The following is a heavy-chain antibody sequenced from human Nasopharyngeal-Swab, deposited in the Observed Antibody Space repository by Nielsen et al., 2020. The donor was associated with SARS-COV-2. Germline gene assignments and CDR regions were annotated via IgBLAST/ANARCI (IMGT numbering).Heavy chain of an antibody. V-gene: IGHV3-33*01. J-gene: IGHJ6*02. D-gene: IGHD3-10*01. CDR1: GFTFSSYG. CDR2: IWYDGSNK. CDR3: ARDFRFGETTMVDV. Sequence: GESLKISCAASGFTFSSYGMHWVRQAPGKGLEWVAVIWYDGSNKYYADSVKGRFTISRDNPKNTLYLQMNSLRAEDTAVYYCARDFRFGETTMVDVWGQGTTVTVSS.